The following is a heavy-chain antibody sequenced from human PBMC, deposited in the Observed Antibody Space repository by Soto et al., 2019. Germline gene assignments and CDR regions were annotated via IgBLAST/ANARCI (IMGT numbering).Heavy chain of an antibody. CDR3: ARPLTSGGPMKYYYDMDI. D-gene: IGHD3-9*01. J-gene: IGHJ6*02. CDR1: GYSFNNYW. Sequence: GESLKISCQGSGYSFNNYWIGWVRQMPGKGLEWMGIIYPDDSDTRYSPSFQGQVTISADKSISAVYLQWSSLRTSDTATYYCARPLTSGGPMKYYYDMDIWGPGTTVTAP. CDR2: IYPDDSDT. V-gene: IGHV5-51*01.